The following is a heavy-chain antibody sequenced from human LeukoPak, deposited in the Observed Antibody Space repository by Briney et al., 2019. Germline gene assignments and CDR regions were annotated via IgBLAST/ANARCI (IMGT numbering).Heavy chain of an antibody. J-gene: IGHJ4*02. CDR2: ISSSGSTI. CDR3: ARAEHSGSLTTED. V-gene: IGHV3-11*01. Sequence: GGSLRLSCAASGFTFSDYYMSWIRQAPGKGLEWVSYISSSGSTIYYADSVKGRFTISRDNAKNSLYLQMNSLRAEDTAVYYCARAEHSGSLTTEDWGQGTLVTVSS. D-gene: IGHD5-12*01. CDR1: GFTFSDYY.